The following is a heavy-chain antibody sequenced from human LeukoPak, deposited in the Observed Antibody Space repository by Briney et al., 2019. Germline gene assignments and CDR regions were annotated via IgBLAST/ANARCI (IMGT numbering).Heavy chain of an antibody. Sequence: ASVKVSCKASGGTFSSYAISWVRQAPGQGLEWMGKIIPILGRANYAQKFQGRVTITADKSTSTAYMELSSLRSEDTAVYYCAREPIFPTGIRGVIIPPKGDNWFDPWGQGTLVTVSS. CDR3: AREPIFPTGIRGVIIPPKGDNWFDP. J-gene: IGHJ5*02. D-gene: IGHD3-10*01. CDR1: GGTFSSYA. CDR2: IIPILGRA. V-gene: IGHV1-69*04.